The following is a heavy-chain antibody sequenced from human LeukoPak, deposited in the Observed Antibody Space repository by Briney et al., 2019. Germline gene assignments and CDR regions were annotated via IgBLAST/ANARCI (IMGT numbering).Heavy chain of an antibody. CDR3: ASYYYDSSGYSGLGY. V-gene: IGHV3-74*01. D-gene: IGHD3-22*01. CDR2: IGTDGSST. CDR1: GFTFSSYW. Sequence: GGSLRLSCVASGFTFSSYWMYWVRQAPGRGLVWVSRIGTDGSSTNYADSVKGRFTISRDNAKSTLYLQMNSLRAEDTAVYYCASYYYDSSGYSGLGYWGQGTLVTVSS. J-gene: IGHJ4*02.